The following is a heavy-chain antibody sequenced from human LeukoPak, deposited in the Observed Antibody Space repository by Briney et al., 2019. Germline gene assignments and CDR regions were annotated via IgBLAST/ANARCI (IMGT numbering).Heavy chain of an antibody. CDR3: ARDFERPDY. Sequence: ASVKVSCKASGYTFTDYYIHWVRQAPGQGLEWMGRINPNSGGTNYAQKFQGRVTMTRDTSISITYMELRRLRSDDTAVYYCARDFERPDYWGQGTLVTVSS. CDR1: GYTFTDYY. CDR2: INPNSGGT. J-gene: IGHJ4*02. V-gene: IGHV1-2*06.